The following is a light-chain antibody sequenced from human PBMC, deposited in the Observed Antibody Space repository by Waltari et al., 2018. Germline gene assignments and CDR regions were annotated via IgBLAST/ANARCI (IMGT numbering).Light chain of an antibody. CDR1: RSLFYSPNNKTY. V-gene: IGKV4-1*01. CDR3: QQDYSTPPLT. J-gene: IGKJ4*01. Sequence: DIVMTQSPDALSVSLGERATVNCKSSRSLFYSPNNKTYLSWYQQKAGQPPKLLIYWASCRVSGVPDRFSGSGSGTDFTLTINNLRAEDVAVYYCQQDYSTPPLTFGGGTQVQI. CDR2: WAS.